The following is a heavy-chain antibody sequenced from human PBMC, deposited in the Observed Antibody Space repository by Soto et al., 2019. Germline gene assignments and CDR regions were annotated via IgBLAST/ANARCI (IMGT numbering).Heavy chain of an antibody. CDR3: ARDSGSLIDY. D-gene: IGHD1-26*01. CDR2: IYHSGST. V-gene: IGHV4-59*12. Sequence: KTSETLSLTCTVSGGSISRYYWSWIRQPPGKGLEWIGYIYHSGSTYYNPSLKSRVTISVDRSKNQFSLKLSSVTAADTAVYYCARDSGSLIDYWGQGTLVTVSS. J-gene: IGHJ4*02. CDR1: GGSISRYY.